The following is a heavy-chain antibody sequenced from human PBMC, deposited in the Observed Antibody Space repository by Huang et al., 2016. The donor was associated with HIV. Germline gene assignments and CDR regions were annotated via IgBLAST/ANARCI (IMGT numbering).Heavy chain of an antibody. J-gene: IGHJ4*02. V-gene: IGHV3-9*01. D-gene: IGHD2-8*01. CDR2: IGGNSGDM. Sequence: EVQLVESGGGLVQPGWSLRLSCAASGFAFSQYAVHWVRQAPGKGVEGVSGIGGNSGDMAYAASVRGRFVISRDNAKKSLYLKMNGLRFEDTALYFCVIMDDYFDYWGQGVLVGVSS. CDR3: VIMDDYFDY. CDR1: GFAFSQYA.